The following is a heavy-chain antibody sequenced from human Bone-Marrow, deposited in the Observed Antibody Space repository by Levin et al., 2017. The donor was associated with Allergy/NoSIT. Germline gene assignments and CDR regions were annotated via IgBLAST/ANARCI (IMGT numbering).Heavy chain of an antibody. Sequence: GESLKISCAGSGFPFSSYGIHWVRQAPGKGLEWLTVISHDGNYKDFGDSVRGRFTISRDNSKNTVYLQMSSLGAEDTALYFCGRDRSGSSGWVVNYYAMDVWGQGTTVTVSS. J-gene: IGHJ6*02. CDR2: ISHDGNYK. D-gene: IGHD3-10*01. CDR3: GRDRSGSSGWVVNYYAMDV. V-gene: IGHV3-33*05. CDR1: GFPFSSYG.